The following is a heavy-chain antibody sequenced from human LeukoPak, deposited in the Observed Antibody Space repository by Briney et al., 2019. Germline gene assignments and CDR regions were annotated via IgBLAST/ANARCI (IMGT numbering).Heavy chain of an antibody. CDR2: MNPNSGNT. J-gene: IGHJ4*02. Sequence: ASVKVSCKASGYTFTSYDINWVRQATGQGLEWMGWMNPNSGNTGYAQKFQGRVTMTRNTSISTAYMELSSLRSEDTAVYYCARGYNDFIVVVPAATQFDYWGQGTLDTVSS. CDR3: ARGYNDFIVVVPAATQFDY. V-gene: IGHV1-8*01. D-gene: IGHD2-2*01. CDR1: GYTFTSYD.